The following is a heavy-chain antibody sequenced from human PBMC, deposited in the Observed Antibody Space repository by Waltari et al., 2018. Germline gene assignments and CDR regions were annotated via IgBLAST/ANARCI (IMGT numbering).Heavy chain of an antibody. CDR3: ARDHSSSWFGAFDI. J-gene: IGHJ3*02. Sequence: QVQSVQSAAEVKKPGASVKVSCKASVYTFTNYAMHWVRQAPGQRLEWMGWINAGNGNTKYSQKFQGRVTITRDTSASTAYMELSSLRSEDTAVYYCARDHSSSWFGAFDIWGQGTMVTVSS. V-gene: IGHV1-3*01. CDR1: VYTFTNYA. D-gene: IGHD6-13*01. CDR2: INAGNGNT.